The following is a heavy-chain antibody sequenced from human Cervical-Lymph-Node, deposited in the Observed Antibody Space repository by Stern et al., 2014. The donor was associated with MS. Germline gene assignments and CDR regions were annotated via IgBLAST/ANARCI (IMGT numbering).Heavy chain of an antibody. J-gene: IGHJ5*02. Sequence: QVQLQESGPGLVKPSQTLSLTCTVSGGSINSVDYYWTWIRQHPGKGLVWIGYIFHSGRAYYNPSLKSRVSISIDKPRNQFSLELSSVTAADTAKYYCARNRVGAADIWFDPWGQGTLVTVSS. V-gene: IGHV4-31*03. CDR2: IFHSGRA. D-gene: IGHD1-26*01. CDR1: GGSINSVDYY. CDR3: ARNRVGAADIWFDP.